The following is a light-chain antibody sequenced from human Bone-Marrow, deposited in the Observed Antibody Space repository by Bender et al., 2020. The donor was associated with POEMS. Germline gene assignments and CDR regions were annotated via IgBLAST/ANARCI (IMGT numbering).Light chain of an antibody. Sequence: QSALTQPASVSGSPGQSITISCSGTSDDVGTYNLVSWYQQHPGKAPRLIISGGTKRPSGISSRFSGSKSGNTASLTISGLHTDDEADYYCCSYAGSPWVFGTGTTVTVL. V-gene: IGLV2-23*01. CDR1: SDDVGTYNL. CDR3: CSYAGSPWV. J-gene: IGLJ1*01. CDR2: GGT.